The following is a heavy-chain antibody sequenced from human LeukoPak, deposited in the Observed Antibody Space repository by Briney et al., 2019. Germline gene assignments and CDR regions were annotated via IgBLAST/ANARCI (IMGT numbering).Heavy chain of an antibody. Sequence: GGSLRPSCAGSGFIFSDVWMSWVRQAPGKGLEWVARIKTKAEGGTIDNAAPVKGRFIISRDDSEKRLDLQMSSLKSEDTGVYYCTRDLDYWGQGTLVTVSS. V-gene: IGHV3-15*01. CDR1: GFIFSDVW. CDR2: IKTKAEGGTI. J-gene: IGHJ4*02. CDR3: TRDLDY.